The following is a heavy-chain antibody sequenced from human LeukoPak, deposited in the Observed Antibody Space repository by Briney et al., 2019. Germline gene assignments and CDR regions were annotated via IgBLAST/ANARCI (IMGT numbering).Heavy chain of an antibody. Sequence: GXXLRLSCAASGFTFSGYDMHWVRQAPGKGLEWVAFIRYDGSNKYYADSVKGRFTISRDNAKNKLYLQMNSLRAEDTAVYYCAKSHCATVTCSYDDWGQGTLVTVSA. CDR1: GFTFSGYD. D-gene: IGHD2-15*01. CDR2: IRYDGSNK. V-gene: IGHV3-30*02. J-gene: IGHJ4*02. CDR3: AKSHCATVTCSYDD.